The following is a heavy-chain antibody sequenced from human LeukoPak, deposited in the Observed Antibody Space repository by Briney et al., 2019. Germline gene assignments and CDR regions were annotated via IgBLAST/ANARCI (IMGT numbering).Heavy chain of an antibody. J-gene: IGHJ4*02. CDR1: GFTFTSSA. V-gene: IGHV1-58*02. CDR2: IVVGSGNT. D-gene: IGHD2-2*02. Sequence: GASVKVSCKASGFTFTSSAMQWVRQARGQRLEWIGWIVVGSGNTNYAQKFQERVTITRDMSTSTAYMELSSLRSEDTAVYYCATGTRVGSTSCYTHWGQGTLVTVSS. CDR3: ATGTRVGSTSCYTH.